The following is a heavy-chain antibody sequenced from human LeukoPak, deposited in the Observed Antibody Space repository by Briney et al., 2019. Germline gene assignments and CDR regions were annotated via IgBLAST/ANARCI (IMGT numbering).Heavy chain of an antibody. D-gene: IGHD2-8*02. CDR3: ATYRQVLLPFES. J-gene: IGHJ4*02. CDR1: GFTFRSYG. CDR2: IRPSGANT. Sequence: GGSLRLSCAASGFTFRSYGMTWVRQTPGRGLEWVSSIRPSGANTYYGDSVKGRFTISRDNSKNTVYLQMNNMRAEDTAIYYCATYRQVLLPFESWGQGTLVTVSS. V-gene: IGHV3-23*01.